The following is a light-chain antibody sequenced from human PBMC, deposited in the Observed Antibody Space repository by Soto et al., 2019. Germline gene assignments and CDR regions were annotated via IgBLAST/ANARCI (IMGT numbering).Light chain of an antibody. CDR1: QSISNW. Sequence: DIPMTQSPSTLSASVGDRVTITCRASQSISNWLAWYQQKPGKAPKLLLYDAFSLDSGVPSRFSGSGSGTAFTLTISSLQPDDFATYYCQQYSSYPTFGQGTRLEMK. J-gene: IGKJ5*01. V-gene: IGKV1-5*01. CDR3: QQYSSYPT. CDR2: DAF.